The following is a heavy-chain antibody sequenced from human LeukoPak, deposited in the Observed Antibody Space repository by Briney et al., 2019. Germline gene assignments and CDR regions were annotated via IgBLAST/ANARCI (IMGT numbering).Heavy chain of an antibody. D-gene: IGHD2-15*01. V-gene: IGHV4-38-2*01. CDR1: GYSISSGYY. CDR2: IYHSGST. Sequence: SETLSLTCAVSGYSISSGYYWGWIRQPPGKGLEWIGSIYHSGSTHYNPSLKSRVTISVDTSKNQFSLKLSSVTAADTAVYYCARVVVAATFFDYWGQGTLVTVSS. J-gene: IGHJ4*02. CDR3: ARVVVAATFFDY.